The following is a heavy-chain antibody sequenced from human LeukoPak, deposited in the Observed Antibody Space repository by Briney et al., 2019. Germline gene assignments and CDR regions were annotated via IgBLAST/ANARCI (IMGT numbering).Heavy chain of an antibody. V-gene: IGHV4-39*07. Sequence: SETLSLTCTVSGGSISSSSYYWGWIRQPPGKGLEWIGSMYHSGSTYYNASLKSRVTISVDTSKNQISLKLSSVTAADTAVYYCARRGRDGYRYWGQGTLVTVSS. CDR1: GGSISSSSYY. J-gene: IGHJ4*02. D-gene: IGHD5-24*01. CDR3: ARRGRDGYRY. CDR2: MYHSGST.